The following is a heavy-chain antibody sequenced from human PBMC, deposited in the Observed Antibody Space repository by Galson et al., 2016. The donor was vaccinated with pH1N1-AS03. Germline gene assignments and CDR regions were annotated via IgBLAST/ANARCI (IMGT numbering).Heavy chain of an antibody. D-gene: IGHD3-10*01. CDR1: GGSVSSYY. V-gene: IGHV4-4*07. Sequence: SETLSLTCTVSGGSVSSYYWSWIRQPAGKGLEWIGRIYSSWNTNYNPSLKSRATMSVDTSKNQFSLKLTSVTAADTAVYYCSSGGDMARGVPILFGMDVWGQGTTVTVSS. CDR2: IYSSWNT. CDR3: SSGGDMARGVPILFGMDV. J-gene: IGHJ6*02.